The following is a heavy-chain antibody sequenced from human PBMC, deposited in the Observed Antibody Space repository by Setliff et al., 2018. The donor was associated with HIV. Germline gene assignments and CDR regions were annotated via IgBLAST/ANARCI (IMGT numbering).Heavy chain of an antibody. D-gene: IGHD2-2*01. CDR1: GGSISSGGYY. Sequence: TLSLTCTVSGGSISSGGYYWSWIRQHPGKVLEWIGYIYYSGRTYYNPSLKSRVTISVDTSEIQFSLKLSSVTAADTAVYYCARRAYCSSTTCFDNWGQGTLVTVSS. CDR3: ARRAYCSSTTCFDN. CDR2: IYYSGRT. J-gene: IGHJ4*02. V-gene: IGHV4-31*03.